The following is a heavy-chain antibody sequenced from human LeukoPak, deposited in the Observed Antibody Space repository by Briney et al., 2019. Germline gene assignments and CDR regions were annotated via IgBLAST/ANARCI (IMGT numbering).Heavy chain of an antibody. D-gene: IGHD6-13*01. J-gene: IGHJ5*02. V-gene: IGHV4-4*07. CDR1: GGSISSYY. Sequence: SETLSLTCTVSGGSISSYYWSWIRQPAGKGLEWIGRIYTSGSTNYNPSLKSRVTISVDTSKNQFSLKLSSVTAADTAVYYCASNEGQQLSRSWFDPWGQGTLVTVSS. CDR3: ASNEGQQLSRSWFDP. CDR2: IYTSGST.